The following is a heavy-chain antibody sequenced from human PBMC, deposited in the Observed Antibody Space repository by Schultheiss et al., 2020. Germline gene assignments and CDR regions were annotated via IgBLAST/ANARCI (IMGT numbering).Heavy chain of an antibody. V-gene: IGHV4-59*01. Sequence: SETLSLTCTVSGGSISNYYWSWIRQPAGKGLEWIGYIYYSGSTNYNPSLKSRVTISVDTSKNQFSLKLSSVTAADTAVYYCARHSSSWLFAFDIWGQGTTVTVSS. J-gene: IGHJ3*02. CDR3: ARHSSSWLFAFDI. D-gene: IGHD6-13*01. CDR2: IYYSGST. CDR1: GGSISNYY.